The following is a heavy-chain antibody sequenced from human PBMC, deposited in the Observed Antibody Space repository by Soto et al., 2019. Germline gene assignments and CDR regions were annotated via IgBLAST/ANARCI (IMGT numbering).Heavy chain of an antibody. J-gene: IGHJ5*02. D-gene: IGHD3-10*02. V-gene: IGHV4-39*01. CDR2: VYYTETT. CDR1: GGSINSSDHF. Sequence: PSETLSLTCSLSGGSINSSDHFWGWIRQTPEKGLEWIGSVYYTETTYYNPSLKSPVTISVETSRNTFSLKVNSVTAADTGIYYCARQRVLSTNMFITSFDPWGQGTLVTVSS. CDR3: ARQRVLSTNMFITSFDP.